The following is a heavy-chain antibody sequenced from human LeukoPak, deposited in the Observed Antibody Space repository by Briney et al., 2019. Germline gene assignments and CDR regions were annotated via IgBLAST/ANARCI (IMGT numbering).Heavy chain of an antibody. CDR1: GFTFSSYS. D-gene: IGHD6-13*01. CDR2: ISSSSSYI. J-gene: IGHJ4*02. Sequence: GGPLRLSCAASGFTFSSYSMNWVRQAPGKGLEWVSSISSSSSYIYYADSVKGRITISRDNAKNSLYLQMNSLRAEDTAVYYCARVAEAAAFDYWGQGTLVTVSS. V-gene: IGHV3-21*01. CDR3: ARVAEAAAFDY.